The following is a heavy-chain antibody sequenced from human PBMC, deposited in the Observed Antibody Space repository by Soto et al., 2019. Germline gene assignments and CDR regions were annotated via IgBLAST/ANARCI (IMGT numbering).Heavy chain of an antibody. V-gene: IGHV3-9*01. CDR3: AKSMGGIANGMDV. CDR1: GFGFDDYG. CDR2: ISYYSGSI. D-gene: IGHD2-15*01. J-gene: IGHJ6*02. Sequence: GGSLRLSCAASGFGFDDYGMHWVRQVPGKGLEWVSGISYYSGSIGYADSVKGRFTIPRDNAKNSLYLQMNSLRAEDTALYYCAKSMGGIANGMDVWGQGTTVTVSS.